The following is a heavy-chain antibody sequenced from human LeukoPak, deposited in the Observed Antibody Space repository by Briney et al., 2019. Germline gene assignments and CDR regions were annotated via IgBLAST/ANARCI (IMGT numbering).Heavy chain of an antibody. J-gene: IGHJ4*02. CDR3: AKVAGDRMDY. CDR1: GYTFATYG. Sequence: ASVKVPCKSSGYTFATYGFCWVRQAPGHGLEWMGWISANTGKTDYARKFQGRVTMTTDTSTSTAYMELRSLRPDDTAVYYFAKVAGDRMDYWGQGTLLTVSS. V-gene: IGHV1-18*01. D-gene: IGHD6-13*01. CDR2: ISANTGKT.